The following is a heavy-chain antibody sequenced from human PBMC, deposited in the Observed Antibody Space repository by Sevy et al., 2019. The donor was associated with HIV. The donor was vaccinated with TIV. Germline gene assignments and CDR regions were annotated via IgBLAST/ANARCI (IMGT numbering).Heavy chain of an antibody. J-gene: IGHJ4*02. CDR2: ISGSGGST. CDR3: AKATYDFWSGPIDY. D-gene: IGHD3-3*01. V-gene: IGHV3-23*01. CDR1: GFTFSSYA. Sequence: GGSLRLSCAASGFTFSSYAMSWVRQAPGKGLEWVSAISGSGGSTYYADSVKGRFTISRDNSKNTLYLQMNSLRAEDTAVYYCAKATYDFWSGPIDYWGQGTLVTASS.